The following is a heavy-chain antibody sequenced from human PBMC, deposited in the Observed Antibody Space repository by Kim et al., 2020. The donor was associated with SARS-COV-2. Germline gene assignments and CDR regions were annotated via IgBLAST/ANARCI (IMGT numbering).Heavy chain of an antibody. J-gene: IGHJ6*02. CDR3: ARDVAAAAKGYYYYYYGMDV. D-gene: IGHD6-13*01. Sequence: RFTISRDNSKTTLYLQMNSLRAEDTAVYYCARDVAAAAKGYYYYYYGMDVWGQGTTVTVSS. V-gene: IGHV3-30*07.